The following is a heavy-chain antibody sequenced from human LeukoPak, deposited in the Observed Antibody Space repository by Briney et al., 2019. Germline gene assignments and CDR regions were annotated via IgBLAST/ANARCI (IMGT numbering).Heavy chain of an antibody. V-gene: IGHV5-10-1*01. CDR1: GYSFTSYW. J-gene: IGHJ4*02. CDR3: ARQGRDDILTGYHHPPEVD. D-gene: IGHD3-9*01. Sequence: GESLKISCKGSGYSFTSYWISWVRQMPGKGLEWMGRIDPSDSYTNYSPSFQGHVTISADKSISTAYLQWSSLKASDTAMYYCARQGRDDILTGYHHPPEVDWGQGTLVTVSS. CDR2: IDPSDSYT.